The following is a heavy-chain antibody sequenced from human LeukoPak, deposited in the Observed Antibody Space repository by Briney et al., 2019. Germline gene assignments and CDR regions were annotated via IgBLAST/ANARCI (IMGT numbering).Heavy chain of an antibody. CDR3: ARVDDYYYGMDV. Sequence: KSSETLSLTCTVSGGSISSYYWSWIRRPPGKGLEWIGYIYYSGSTNYNPSLKSRVTISVDTSKNQFSLKLSSVTAADTAVYYCARVDDYYYGMDVWGQGTTVTVSS. V-gene: IGHV4-59*08. CDR1: GGSISSYY. D-gene: IGHD5-24*01. CDR2: IYYSGST. J-gene: IGHJ6*02.